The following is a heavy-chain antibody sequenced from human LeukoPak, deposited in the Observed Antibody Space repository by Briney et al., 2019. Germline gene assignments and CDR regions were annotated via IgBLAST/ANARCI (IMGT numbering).Heavy chain of an antibody. J-gene: IGHJ4*02. CDR1: GGSISSSSYY. V-gene: IGHV4-61*02. Sequence: SETLSLTCTVSGGSISSSSYYWSWLRQPAGTGLEWIGRIYTSGSTNYNPSLRSRVTMSVDTSKNQFSLKLSSVTAADTAVYYCAREAYYYDSSGQNTLGYWGQGTLVTVSS. D-gene: IGHD3-22*01. CDR2: IYTSGST. CDR3: AREAYYYDSSGQNTLGY.